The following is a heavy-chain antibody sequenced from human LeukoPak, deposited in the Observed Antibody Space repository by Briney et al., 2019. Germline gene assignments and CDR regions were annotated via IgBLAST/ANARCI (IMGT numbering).Heavy chain of an antibody. Sequence: PGGSLRLSCAASGFTFSSYSMNWVRQAPGKGLEWVSYISSSSSTIYYADPVKGRFTISRDNAKNSLYLQMNSLRAEDTAVYYCARAGYSSGWYPLSDWFDPWGQGTLVTVSS. D-gene: IGHD6-19*01. CDR1: GFTFSSYS. CDR3: ARAGYSSGWYPLSDWFDP. J-gene: IGHJ5*02. CDR2: ISSSSSTI. V-gene: IGHV3-48*01.